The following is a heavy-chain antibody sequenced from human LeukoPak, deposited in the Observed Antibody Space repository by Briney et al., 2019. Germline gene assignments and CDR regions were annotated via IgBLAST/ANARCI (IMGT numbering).Heavy chain of an antibody. D-gene: IGHD4-17*01. CDR2: VNSDASST. CDR3: AGEPATTFAFPI. J-gene: IGHJ3*02. Sequence: GGSLRLSCTASAFTLSSYWMHWVRRAPGKGLVWVSRVNSDASSTTYADSVKGRFTISRDNAKNTLYLQMNSLRAEDTAVYYCAGEPATTFAFPIWGQGTMVTVSS. V-gene: IGHV3-74*03. CDR1: AFTLSSYW.